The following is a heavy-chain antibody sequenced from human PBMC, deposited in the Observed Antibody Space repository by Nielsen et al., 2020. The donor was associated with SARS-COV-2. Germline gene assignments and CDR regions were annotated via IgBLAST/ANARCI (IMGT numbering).Heavy chain of an antibody. D-gene: IGHD2-2*01. J-gene: IGHJ4*02. CDR3: ARGRGVCSSTSCLYYY. CDR2: MNPNSGNT. CDR1: GYTFTSYD. V-gene: IGHV1-8*01. Sequence: ASVKVSCKASGYTFTSYDINWVRQATGQGLEWMGWMNPNSGNTGYAQKFQGRVTMTRNTSISTAYMKLSSLRSEDTAVYYCARGRGVCSSTSCLYYYWGQGTLVTVSS.